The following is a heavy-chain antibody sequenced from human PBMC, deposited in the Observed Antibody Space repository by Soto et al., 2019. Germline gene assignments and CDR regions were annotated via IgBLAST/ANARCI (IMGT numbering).Heavy chain of an antibody. Sequence: PSETLSLTCAVSGGSISSSNWWSWVRQPPGKGLEWIGEIYHSGSTDYNPSLKSRVTISVDKSKNQFSLKLSSVTAADTAVYYCARVWCSGGSCYPGLWGQGTLVTVSS. CDR1: GGSISSSNW. CDR3: ARVWCSGGSCYPGL. V-gene: IGHV4-4*02. CDR2: IYHSGST. D-gene: IGHD2-15*01. J-gene: IGHJ4*02.